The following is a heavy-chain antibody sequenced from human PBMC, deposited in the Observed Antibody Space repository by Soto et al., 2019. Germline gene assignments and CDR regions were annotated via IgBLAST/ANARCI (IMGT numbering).Heavy chain of an antibody. V-gene: IGHV3-11*01. Sequence: QVQLVESGGGLVKPGGYLRLSCAASGFAFSDPYMSWIRQAPGKGLERISYISSSGSTIYYADTGKGRFTISRDNARKSRYLQRDCLAADDTAVYYRARGGASVTTPFDSWGQGSKVTFSS. J-gene: IGHJ4*02. CDR2: ISSSGSTI. CDR3: ARGGASVTTPFDS. CDR1: GFAFSDPY. D-gene: IGHD4-17*01.